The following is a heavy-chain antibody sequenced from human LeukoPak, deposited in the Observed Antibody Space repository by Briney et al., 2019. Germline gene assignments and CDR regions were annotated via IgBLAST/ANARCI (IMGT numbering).Heavy chain of an antibody. Sequence: QPGGSLRLSCAASGFTFSSYSMNWVRQAPGKGLDWVSYISRSSTTIYYADSVKGRFTISRDNAKNSLYLQMNSLRAADTAVYYCAELGITMIGGVWGKGTTVTISS. CDR2: ISRSSTTI. V-gene: IGHV3-48*04. CDR1: GFTFSSYS. J-gene: IGHJ6*04. CDR3: AELGITMIGGV. D-gene: IGHD3-10*02.